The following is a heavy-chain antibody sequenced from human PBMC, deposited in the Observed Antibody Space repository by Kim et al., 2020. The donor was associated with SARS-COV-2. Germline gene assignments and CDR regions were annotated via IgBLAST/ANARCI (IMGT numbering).Heavy chain of an antibody. D-gene: IGHD3-10*01. J-gene: IGHJ6*02. V-gene: IGHV3-7*01. CDR3: TSVSRGDYMDV. CDR2: VNQDGSER. CDR1: EFTFSGYW. Sequence: GGSPRLSCVVAEFTFSGYWMKWVRQVPGKGPEWVASVNQDGSERYYVDSVKGRFTISRDNAKNSMYLQMNSLRVEDTGVYFCTSVSRGDYMDVWGQGTTV.